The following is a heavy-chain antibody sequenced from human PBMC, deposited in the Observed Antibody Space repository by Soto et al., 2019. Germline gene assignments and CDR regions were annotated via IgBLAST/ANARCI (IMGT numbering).Heavy chain of an antibody. J-gene: IGHJ4*02. CDR1: GGSISSGDYY. Sequence: KSSETLSLTCTVSGGSISSGDYYWSWIRQPPGKGLEWIGYIYYSGSTYYNPSLKSRVTISVDTSKNQFSLKLSSVTAADTAVYYCAISNKLRHHPFEFDYPGPGTLVT. CDR3: AISNKLRHHPFEFDY. D-gene: IGHD3-9*01. V-gene: IGHV4-30-4*01. CDR2: IYYSGST.